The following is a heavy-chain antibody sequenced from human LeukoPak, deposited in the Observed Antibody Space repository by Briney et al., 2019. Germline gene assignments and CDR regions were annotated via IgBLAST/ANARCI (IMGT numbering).Heavy chain of an antibody. CDR3: ASGDIVVVPAAKEYYYYMDV. J-gene: IGHJ6*03. D-gene: IGHD2-2*01. V-gene: IGHV1-69*05. CDR1: GGTFSSYA. CDR2: IIPIFGTA. Sequence: SVKVSCKASGGTFSSYAISWVRQAPGQGLEWMGGIIPIFGTANYAQKFQGRVTITTDESTSTAYMELSSLRSEDTAVYYCASGDIVVVPAAKEYYYYMDVWGKGTTVTVSS.